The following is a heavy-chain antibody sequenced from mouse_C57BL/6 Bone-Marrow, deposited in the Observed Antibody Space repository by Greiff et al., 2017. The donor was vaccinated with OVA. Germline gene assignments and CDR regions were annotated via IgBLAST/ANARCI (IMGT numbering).Heavy chain of an antibody. D-gene: IGHD2-1*01. CDR1: GFTFSSYG. CDR2: ISSGGSYT. J-gene: IGHJ4*01. V-gene: IGHV5-6*01. CDR3: GNYVGTDYYAMDY. Sequence: EVQVVESGGDLVKPGGSLKLSCAASGFTFSSYGMSWVRQTPDKRLEWVATISSGGSYTYYPDSVKGRFTISRDNAKNTLYLQMSSLKSEDTAMYYCGNYVGTDYYAMDYWGQGTSVTVSS.